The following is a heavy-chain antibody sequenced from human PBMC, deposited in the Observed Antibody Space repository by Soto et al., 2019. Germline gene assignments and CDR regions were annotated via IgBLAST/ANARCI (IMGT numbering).Heavy chain of an antibody. J-gene: IGHJ5*02. Sequence: ESLKISCKGSGYSFTSYWIGWVRQMPGKGLEWMGIIYPGDSDTRYSPSFQGQVTISADKSISTAYLQWSSLKASDTAMYYCARRYCSGGSCDDWFDPWGQGTLVTVSS. V-gene: IGHV5-51*01. D-gene: IGHD2-15*01. CDR3: ARRYCSGGSCDDWFDP. CDR2: IYPGDSDT. CDR1: GYSFTSYW.